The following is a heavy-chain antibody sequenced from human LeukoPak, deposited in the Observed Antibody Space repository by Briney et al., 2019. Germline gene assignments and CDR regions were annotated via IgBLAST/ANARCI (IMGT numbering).Heavy chain of an antibody. CDR2: IYYSGST. D-gene: IGHD2-15*01. V-gene: IGHV4-59*08. J-gene: IGHJ4*02. CDR1: GGSISSYY. Sequence: SETLSLTCTVSGGSISSYYWSWIRQPPGKGLEWIGYIYYSGSTNYNPSLKSRVTISVDTSKNQFSLKLSSVTAADTAVYYCARMREGHCSGGSCYYFDYWGQGTLVTVSS. CDR3: ARMREGHCSGGSCYYFDY.